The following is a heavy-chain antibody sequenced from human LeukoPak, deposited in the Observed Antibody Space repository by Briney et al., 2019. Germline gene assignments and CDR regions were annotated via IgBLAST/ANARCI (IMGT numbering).Heavy chain of an antibody. J-gene: IGHJ4*02. CDR3: ARESGYYYDSSGYYPGIY. Sequence: SETLSLTCTVSGYSISSGYYWGWIRQPPGKGLEWIGSIYHSGSTYYNPSLKSRVTISVDTSKNQFSLKLSSVTAADTAVYYCARESGYYYDSSGYYPGIYWGQGTLVTVSS. V-gene: IGHV4-38-2*02. CDR2: IYHSGST. CDR1: GYSISSGYY. D-gene: IGHD3-22*01.